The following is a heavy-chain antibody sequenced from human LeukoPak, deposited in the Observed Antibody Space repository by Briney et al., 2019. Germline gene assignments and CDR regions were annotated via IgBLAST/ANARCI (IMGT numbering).Heavy chain of an antibody. V-gene: IGHV3-21*01. D-gene: IGHD3-10*01. Sequence: GGSLRLSCAASGFTFSSYSMNWVRQAPGKGLEWVSSISSSSSYIYYADSVKGRFTISRDNAKNSLYLQMNSLRAEDTAVYYCARVRRSGFGEYPGPFDYWGQGTLVTVSS. CDR2: ISSSSSYI. CDR3: ARVRRSGFGEYPGPFDY. CDR1: GFTFSSYS. J-gene: IGHJ4*02.